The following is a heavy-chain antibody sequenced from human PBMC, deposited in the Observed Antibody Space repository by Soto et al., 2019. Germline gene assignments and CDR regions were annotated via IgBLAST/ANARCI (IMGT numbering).Heavy chain of an antibody. CDR2: INPNSGGT. CDR3: ARDLGVTTSKGDSFFDH. CDR1: GYAFSSYY. V-gene: IGHV1-2*02. D-gene: IGHD4-17*01. Sequence: ASVKVSFKSYGYAFSSYYMHWVRQAPGQGLEWMGWINPNSGGTNYAQKFQGRVTMTRDTFISTAYMEVSSLRSDDTAVYFCARDLGVTTSKGDSFFDHWAQGTVVTVSS. J-gene: IGHJ4*02.